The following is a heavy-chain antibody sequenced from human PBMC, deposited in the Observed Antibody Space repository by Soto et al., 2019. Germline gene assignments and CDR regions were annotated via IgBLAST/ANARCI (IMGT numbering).Heavy chain of an antibody. V-gene: IGHV4-59*01. CDR1: GGSISSYY. D-gene: IGHD4-4*01. J-gene: IGHJ6*02. CDR2: IYYSGST. CDR3: ARDPNDYSSGMDV. Sequence: SETLSLTCAVYGGSISSYYWSWIRQPPGKGLEWIGYIYYSGSTNYNPSLKSRVTISVDTSKNQFSLKLSSVTAADTAVYYCARDPNDYSSGMDVWGQGTTVTVSS.